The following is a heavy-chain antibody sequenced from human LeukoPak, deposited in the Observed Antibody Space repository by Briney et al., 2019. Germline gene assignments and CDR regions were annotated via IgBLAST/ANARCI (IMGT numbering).Heavy chain of an antibody. CDR1: GFTFSSYG. D-gene: IGHD4-23*01. Sequence: GMSLRLSCAASGFTFSSYGMYWFRQAPGKGPGWVAVIWYDGSAKYYADSVKGRFTPSRDNSKSTLYLQMTRLRDEEAAVYYSSKEAGPSGSGKYLVASWGQGITVTVSS. CDR3: SKEAGPSGSGKYLVAS. CDR2: IWYDGSAK. J-gene: IGHJ3*01. V-gene: IGHV3-33*06.